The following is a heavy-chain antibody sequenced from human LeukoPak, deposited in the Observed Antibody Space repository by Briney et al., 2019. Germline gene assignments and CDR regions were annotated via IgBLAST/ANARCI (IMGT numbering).Heavy chain of an antibody. V-gene: IGHV3-23*01. CDR2: ISGSGGST. CDR3: AKETTVSRGGFDY. J-gene: IGHJ4*02. D-gene: IGHD4-17*01. CDR1: GFTFSSYG. Sequence: GGSLRLSCAASGFTFSSYGMSWVRQAPGKGLEWVSAISGSGGSTYYADSVKGRFTISRDNSKNTLYLQMNSLRAEGTAVYYCAKETTVSRGGFDYWGQGTLVTVSS.